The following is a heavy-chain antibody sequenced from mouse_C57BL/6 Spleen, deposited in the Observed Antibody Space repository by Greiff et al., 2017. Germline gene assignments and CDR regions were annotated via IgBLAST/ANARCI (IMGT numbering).Heavy chain of an antibody. J-gene: IGHJ4*01. CDR1: GFSLTSYG. CDR3: AREWAMDY. V-gene: IGHV2-2*01. D-gene: IGHD1-3*01. Sequence: VKLQQSGPGLVQPSQSLSITCTVSGFSLTSYGVHWVRQSPGKGLEWLGVICSGGSTDYNAAFISRLSISKDNSKSQVFFKMNSLQADDSAIYYCAREWAMDYWGQGTSVTVSS. CDR2: ICSGGST.